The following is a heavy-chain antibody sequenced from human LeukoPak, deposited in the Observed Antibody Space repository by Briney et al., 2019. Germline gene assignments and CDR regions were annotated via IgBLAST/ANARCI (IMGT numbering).Heavy chain of an antibody. CDR1: GFTFSSYA. CDR2: ISGSGGST. D-gene: IGHD4-17*01. CDR3: AKEWPYDYGDYGNFQH. V-gene: IGHV3-23*01. J-gene: IGHJ1*01. Sequence: PGGSLRLSCAASGFTFSSYAMSWVRQAPGKGLEWVSAISGSGGSTYYADSVKGRFTISRDNSKNTLYLQINSLRAEDTAVYYCAKEWPYDYGDYGNFQHWGQGTLVTVSS.